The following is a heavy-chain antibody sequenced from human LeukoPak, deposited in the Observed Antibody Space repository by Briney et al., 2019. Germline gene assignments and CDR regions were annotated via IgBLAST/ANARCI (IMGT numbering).Heavy chain of an antibody. CDR3: AKQGFGC. CDR1: GFTLSSYA. CDR2: VSGSADNT. V-gene: IGHV3-23*01. Sequence: GGSLRLSCTASGFTLSSYAMSWVRQAPGEGLEWVSTVSGSADNTNYAEAVKGRFTISRDNSKNTMYLQMNSLRAEDTAVYYCAKQGFGCWGQGTLVTVSS. J-gene: IGHJ4*02.